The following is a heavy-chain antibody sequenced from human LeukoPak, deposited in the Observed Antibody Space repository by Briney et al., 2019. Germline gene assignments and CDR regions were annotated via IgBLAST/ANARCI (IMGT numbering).Heavy chain of an antibody. CDR1: GFTFSSRDW. Sequence: PGGSLRLSCVASGFTFSSRDWMTWVRQAPGKGLEWVANIKQDGSEKNYVDSVKGRFTISRDNAKNSVDLQMNSLRVEDTAVYYCAKSGYNRFDYWGQGTLVTVSS. J-gene: IGHJ4*02. CDR2: IKQDGSEK. CDR3: AKSGYNRFDY. V-gene: IGHV3-7*01. D-gene: IGHD5-24*01.